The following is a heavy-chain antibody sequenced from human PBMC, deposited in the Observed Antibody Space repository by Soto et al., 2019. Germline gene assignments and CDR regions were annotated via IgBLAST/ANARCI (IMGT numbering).Heavy chain of an antibody. D-gene: IGHD1-26*01. Sequence: QVQLVESGGGVVQPGTSLRLSCAASGFTFSSHSMHWVRQAPGKGLEWVAIVFYDGVYKYYADPVKGRFTVSRDNFENTLYLQMNSLRAEDTAVYYCARDLSGTYSVDYWGLGTLVTVSS. CDR1: GFTFSSHS. J-gene: IGHJ4*02. V-gene: IGHV3-30-3*01. CDR3: ARDLSGTYSVDY. CDR2: VFYDGVYK.